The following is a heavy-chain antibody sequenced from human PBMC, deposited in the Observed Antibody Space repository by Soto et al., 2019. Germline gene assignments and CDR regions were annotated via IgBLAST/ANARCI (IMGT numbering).Heavy chain of an antibody. Sequence: DVQLLESGGGLIQPGGSLRLSGVASGFTFSTYAMNWVRQAPGKGPEWVSSIVGSGFNTYYTDSVKGRFTISRDNSKSTLHLQMNSLRVDDTAVYYCAKGALGQCSGAICYQFDSWGQGTLVTVAS. CDR3: AKGALGQCSGAICYQFDS. V-gene: IGHV3-23*01. J-gene: IGHJ4*02. CDR2: IVGSGFNT. D-gene: IGHD2-15*01. CDR1: GFTFSTYA.